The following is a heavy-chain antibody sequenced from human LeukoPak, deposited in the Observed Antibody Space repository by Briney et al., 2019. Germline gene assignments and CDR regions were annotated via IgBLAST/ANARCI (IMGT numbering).Heavy chain of an antibody. CDR3: ARDVALGYYDSSDLVDY. D-gene: IGHD3-22*01. Sequence: PGGSLRLSCAASGFTFSSDWMSWVRQAPGKGLEWVANIKQDGSEKYYVDSVKGRFTISRDNAKNSLYLQMNSLRAEDTAVYYCARDVALGYYDSSDLVDYWGQGTLVTVSS. CDR2: IKQDGSEK. CDR1: GFTFSSDW. V-gene: IGHV3-7*01. J-gene: IGHJ4*02.